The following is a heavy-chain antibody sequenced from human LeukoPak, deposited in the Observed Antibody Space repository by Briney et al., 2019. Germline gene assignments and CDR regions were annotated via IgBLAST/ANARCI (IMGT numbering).Heavy chain of an antibody. CDR2: INPNSGGT. CDR1: GYTFTGYY. Sequence: GASVKVSCKASGYTFTGYYMHWVRQAPGQGLEWMGWINPNSGGTNYAQKFQGRVTMTRDTSISTAYMELSRLRSDDTAVYYCANKAAAGTKTFDYWGQGTLVTVSS. CDR3: ANKAAAGTKTFDY. J-gene: IGHJ4*02. V-gene: IGHV1-2*02. D-gene: IGHD6-13*01.